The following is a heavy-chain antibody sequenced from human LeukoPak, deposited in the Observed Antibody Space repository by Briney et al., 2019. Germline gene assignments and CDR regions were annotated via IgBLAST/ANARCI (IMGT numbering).Heavy chain of an antibody. CDR3: ARATSYCGGDCCPGY. V-gene: IGHV1-18*01. D-gene: IGHD2-21*02. CDR2: ISAYNGNT. J-gene: IGHJ4*02. CDR1: GYTFTSHG. Sequence: ASVKVSCKASGYTFTSHGISWVRQAPGQGLEWMGWISAYNGNTNYAQKLQGRVTMTTDTSTSTAYMELRSLRSDDTAVYYCARATSYCGGDCCPGYWGQGTLVTVSS.